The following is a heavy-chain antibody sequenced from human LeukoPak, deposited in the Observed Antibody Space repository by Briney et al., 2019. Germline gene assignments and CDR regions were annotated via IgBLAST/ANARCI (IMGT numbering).Heavy chain of an antibody. CDR3: ARVLAAAGTWFFDY. V-gene: IGHV3-21*01. Sequence: PGGSLRLSCAASGFTFSSYSMNWVRQAPGKGLEWVSSISSSSSYIYYADSVKGRFTISRDNAKNSLYLQMNSLRAEDTAMYYCARVLAAAGTWFFDYWGQGTLVTVSS. CDR2: ISSSSSYI. CDR1: GFTFSSYS. J-gene: IGHJ4*02. D-gene: IGHD6-13*01.